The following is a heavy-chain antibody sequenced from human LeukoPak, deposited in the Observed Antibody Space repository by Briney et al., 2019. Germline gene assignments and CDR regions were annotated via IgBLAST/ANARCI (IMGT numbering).Heavy chain of an antibody. CDR1: GFSFSYHG. J-gene: IGHJ4*02. D-gene: IGHD5-12*01. CDR3: VKASLANTVGLEYYLDN. CDR2: VSPPGGGT. Sequence: PGGSLRLSCVASGFSFSYHGMNWVRLAPGKGLEWVSGVSPPGGGTYYADSVKGRFTISRDDSKSTLHLQMNTLRGEDTAVYYCVKASLANTVGLEYYLDNWGQGTRVTVSS. V-gene: IGHV3-23*01.